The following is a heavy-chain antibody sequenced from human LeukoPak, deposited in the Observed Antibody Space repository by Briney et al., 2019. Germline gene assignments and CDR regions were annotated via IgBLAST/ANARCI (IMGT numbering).Heavy chain of an antibody. CDR1: GFTFSSYG. CDR2: IWYDGSNK. V-gene: IGHV3-33*01. D-gene: IGHD3-22*01. Sequence: PGGSLRLSCAASGFTFSSYGMHWVRQAPGKGLEWVAVIWYDGSNKYYADSVKGRFTISRDNSKNTLYLQMNSLRAEDTAVYYCARDYTGYYSVDYWGQGTLVTVSS. J-gene: IGHJ4*02. CDR3: ARDYTGYYSVDY.